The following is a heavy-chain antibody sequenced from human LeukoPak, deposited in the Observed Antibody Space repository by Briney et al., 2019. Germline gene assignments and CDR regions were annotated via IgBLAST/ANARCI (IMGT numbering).Heavy chain of an antibody. CDR3: ARTRWGSGWFFDY. V-gene: IGHV3-33*01. J-gene: IGHJ4*02. CDR1: GFTFSSYG. Sequence: GGSLRLSCAASGFTFSSYGMHWVRQAPGKGLECVAVIWYDGSNKYYADSVKGRFTISRDNSKNTLYLQMNSLRAEDTAVYYCARTRWGSGWFFDYWGQGTLVTVSS. CDR2: IWYDGSNK. D-gene: IGHD6-19*01.